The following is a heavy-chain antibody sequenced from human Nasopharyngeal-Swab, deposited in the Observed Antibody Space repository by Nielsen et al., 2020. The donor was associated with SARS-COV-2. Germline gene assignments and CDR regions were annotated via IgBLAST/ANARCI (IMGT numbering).Heavy chain of an antibody. Sequence: GESLKISCAASGFTFSSYAMNWVRQAPGTGLEWVSAISDTGGTTYYADFVQGRFTISRDNSKNTLYLQMNSLRAADTAVYYCAKGTSSGWSFSYYFYYYMDVWGKGTTVTVSS. CDR2: ISDTGGTT. CDR3: AKGTSSGWSFSYYFYYYMDV. J-gene: IGHJ6*03. CDR1: GFTFSSYA. D-gene: IGHD6-19*01. V-gene: IGHV3-23*01.